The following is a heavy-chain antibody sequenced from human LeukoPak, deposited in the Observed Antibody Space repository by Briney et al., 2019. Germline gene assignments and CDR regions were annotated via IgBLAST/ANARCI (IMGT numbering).Heavy chain of an antibody. CDR2: IYTSGST. CDR1: GGSISSYY. D-gene: IGHD7-27*01. Sequence: SETLSLTCTVSGGSISSYYWSWIRQPAGKGLERIGRIYTSGSTNYNPSLKGRVTMSVDTSKNQFSLKLSSVTAADTAVYYCAREGTGIARPDDAFDIWGQGTMVTVSS. CDR3: AREGTGIARPDDAFDI. J-gene: IGHJ3*02. V-gene: IGHV4-4*07.